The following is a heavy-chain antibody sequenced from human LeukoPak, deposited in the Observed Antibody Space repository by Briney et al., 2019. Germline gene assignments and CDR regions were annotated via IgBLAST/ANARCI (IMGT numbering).Heavy chain of an antibody. CDR2: FYYSGST. D-gene: IGHD1-26*01. CDR3: ARGGALDY. Sequence: SETLSLTCTVSGGSISSYYWSWIRQPPGKGLEWIGYFYYSGSTNYNPSLKSRVTMSVDTSKNQFSLKLSSVTAADTAVYYCARGGALDYWGQGTLVTVSS. J-gene: IGHJ4*02. CDR1: GGSISSYY. V-gene: IGHV4-59*12.